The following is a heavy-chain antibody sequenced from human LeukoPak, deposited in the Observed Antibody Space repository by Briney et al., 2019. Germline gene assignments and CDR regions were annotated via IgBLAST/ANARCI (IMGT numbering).Heavy chain of an antibody. CDR3: ATDRTGGCSYGTMGY. Sequence: GASVKVSCKVSGYTLTELSMHWVRQAPGKGLEWMGGFDPEDGETIYAQKFQGRVTMTEDTSTDTAYMELSSLRSEDTAVYYCATDRTGGCSYGTMGYWGQGTLVTVSS. V-gene: IGHV1-24*01. CDR1: GYTLTELS. J-gene: IGHJ4*02. CDR2: FDPEDGET. D-gene: IGHD5-18*01.